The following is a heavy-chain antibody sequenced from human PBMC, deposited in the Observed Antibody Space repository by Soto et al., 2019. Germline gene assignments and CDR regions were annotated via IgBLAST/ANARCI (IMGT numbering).Heavy chain of an antibody. CDR2: IYHSGST. CDR3: ARVLRGIRLVMGFDI. D-gene: IGHD1-20*01. CDR1: GGSISSGGYS. Sequence: KTSETLSLTCAVSGGSISSGGYSWSWIRQPPGKGLEWIGYIYHSGSTYYNPSLKSRVTISVDRSKNQFSPKLSSVTAADTAVYYCARVLRGIRLVMGFDIWGQGTMVTVSS. J-gene: IGHJ3*02. V-gene: IGHV4-30-2*01.